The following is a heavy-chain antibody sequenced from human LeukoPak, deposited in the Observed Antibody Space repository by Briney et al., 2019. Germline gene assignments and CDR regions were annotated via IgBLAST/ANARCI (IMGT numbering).Heavy chain of an antibody. Sequence: GGSLRLSCVASGFTFSTYSMNWVRQAPGKGLEWVSYISSSSSTIYYADSVKGRFTISRDNAKNSLYLQMNSLRAEDTAVYYCANGRGFDWLPNWGQGTLVTVSP. J-gene: IGHJ4*02. D-gene: IGHD3-9*01. CDR2: ISSSSSTI. CDR3: ANGRGFDWLPN. V-gene: IGHV3-48*01. CDR1: GFTFSTYS.